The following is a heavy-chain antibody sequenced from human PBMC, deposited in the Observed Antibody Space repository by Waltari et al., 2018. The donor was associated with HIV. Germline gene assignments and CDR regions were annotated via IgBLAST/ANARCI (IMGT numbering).Heavy chain of an antibody. J-gene: IGHJ4*02. CDR2: IKQDGSEK. D-gene: IGHD3-3*01. V-gene: IGHV3-7*03. CDR1: GFTFSPFW. Sequence: EVQLVESGGGLVQPGGSLRLSCAASGFTFSPFWMSWVRQAPGKGLEWVANIKQDGSEKYYVDSVKGRFTISRDNSINTAYLELTNLKPEDTATYYCAKARRGAVFGDEWGQGTLVTVSS. CDR3: AKARRGAVFGDE.